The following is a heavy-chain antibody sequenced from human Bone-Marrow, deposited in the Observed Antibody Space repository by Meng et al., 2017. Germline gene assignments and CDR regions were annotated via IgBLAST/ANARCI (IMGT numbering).Heavy chain of an antibody. CDR3: ARGGTAMVTKARAFDI. J-gene: IGHJ3*02. CDR1: GGTFSSYA. V-gene: IGHV1-69*06. Sequence: SSVTVSCQASGGTFSSYAISWVRQAPGQGLEWMGGIIPIFGTANYAQKFQSRVTITADKSTSTAYMELSSLRSEDTAVYYCARGGTAMVTKARAFDIWGQGTMVTVSS. CDR2: IIPIFGTA. D-gene: IGHD5-18*01.